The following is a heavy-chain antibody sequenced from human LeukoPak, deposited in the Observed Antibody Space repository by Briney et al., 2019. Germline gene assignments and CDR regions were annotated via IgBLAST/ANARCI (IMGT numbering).Heavy chain of an antibody. CDR1: GGSISGYY. V-gene: IGHV4-59*01. CDR2: ISYTGST. J-gene: IGHJ4*02. CDR3: AGRGMYYYGY. D-gene: IGHD3-10*01. Sequence: SETLSLTCTVSGGSISGYYWSWIRQPPGQGLEWIGYISYTGSTNYNPSLNSPVTISVDTSKNQFSLKLSSVTAADTAVYFCAGRGMYYYGYWGQGTLVTVSS.